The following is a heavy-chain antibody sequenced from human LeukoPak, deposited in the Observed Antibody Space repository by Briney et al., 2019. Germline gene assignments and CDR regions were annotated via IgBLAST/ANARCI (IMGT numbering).Heavy chain of an antibody. J-gene: IGHJ4*02. V-gene: IGHV3-23*01. CDR2: ISASGASP. Sequence: GGSLRLSCAASGFTFSTYAMSWVRQAPGKGLEWVSGISASGASPYFADSVKGRFTISRDNSKNTLYLQMNSLRAEDTAVYYCAKDAKIAAAGTYFDYWGQGTLVTVSS. CDR3: AKDAKIAAAGTYFDY. D-gene: IGHD6-13*01. CDR1: GFTFSTYA.